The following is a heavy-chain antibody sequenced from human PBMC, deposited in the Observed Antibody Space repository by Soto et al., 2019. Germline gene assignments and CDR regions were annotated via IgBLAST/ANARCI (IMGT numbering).Heavy chain of an antibody. Sequence: ASVKVSCKASGYTFTSYDINWVRQATGQGLEWMGWMNPNSGNTGYAQKFQGRVTMTRNTSISTAYMELSSLRSEDTAVYFCARGRFLEWLNWFDPWGQGTLVTVSS. CDR2: MNPNSGNT. CDR1: GYTFTSYD. D-gene: IGHD3-3*01. CDR3: ARGRFLEWLNWFDP. J-gene: IGHJ5*02. V-gene: IGHV1-8*01.